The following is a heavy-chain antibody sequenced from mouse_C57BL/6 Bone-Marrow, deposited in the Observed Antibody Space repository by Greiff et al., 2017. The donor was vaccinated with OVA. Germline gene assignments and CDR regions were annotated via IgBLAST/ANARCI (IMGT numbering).Heavy chain of an antibody. CDR1: GFTFSSYA. D-gene: IGHD6-1*01. V-gene: IGHV5-4*01. J-gene: IGHJ3*01. Sequence: EVQLQQSGGGLVKPGGSLKLSCAASGFTFSSYAMSWVRQTPEKRLEWVATISDGGSYTYYPDNVKGRFTISRDNAKNNLYLQMSHLKSEDTAMYYCARDEPLGSFAYWGQGTLVTVSA. CDR2: ISDGGSYT. CDR3: ARDEPLGSFAY.